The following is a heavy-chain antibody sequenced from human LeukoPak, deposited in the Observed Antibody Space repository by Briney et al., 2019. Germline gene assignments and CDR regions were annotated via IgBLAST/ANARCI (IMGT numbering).Heavy chain of an antibody. J-gene: IGHJ4*02. D-gene: IGHD1-26*01. CDR3: ARSGVGATGNAY. CDR2: ISSSSSYI. Sequence: GGSLRLSCAASGFTFSSYSMNWVRQAPGKGLEWVSSISSSSSYIYYADSVKGRFTISRDNAKNSLYLQMNSLRAEDTAAYYCARSGVGATGNAYWGQGTLVTVSS. V-gene: IGHV3-21*01. CDR1: GFTFSSYS.